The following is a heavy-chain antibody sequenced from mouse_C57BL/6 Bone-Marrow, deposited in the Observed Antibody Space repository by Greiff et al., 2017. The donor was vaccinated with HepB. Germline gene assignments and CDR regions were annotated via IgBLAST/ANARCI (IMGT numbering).Heavy chain of an antibody. Sequence: VQLTPSGADLAPPGSSVTLSCTASGYTFPLYWMHWVKQRPGQGLEWIGYINPSRGYTKYNQKFKDKATLTADKSSSTAYMQLSSLTYEDSAVYYCARWDYYAAYWGQGTLVTVSA. CDR1: GYTFPLYW. CDR2: INPSRGYT. V-gene: IGHV1-7*01. CDR3: ARWDYYAAY. J-gene: IGHJ3*01. D-gene: IGHD1-1*01.